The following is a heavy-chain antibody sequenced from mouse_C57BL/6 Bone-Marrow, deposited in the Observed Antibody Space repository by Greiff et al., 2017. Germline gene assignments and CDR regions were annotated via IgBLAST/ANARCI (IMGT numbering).Heavy chain of an antibody. D-gene: IGHD1-1*01. CDR2: IYPRSGNT. Sequence: QVQLQQSGAELARPGASVKLSCKASGYTFTSYGISWVKQRTGQGLEWIGEIYPRSGNTYYNEKFKGKATLTADKSSSTAYMELRSLTSEDSAVYCCARWIYYYGSSPHWYFDVWGTGTTVTVSS. CDR1: GYTFTSYG. J-gene: IGHJ1*03. CDR3: ARWIYYYGSSPHWYFDV. V-gene: IGHV1-81*01.